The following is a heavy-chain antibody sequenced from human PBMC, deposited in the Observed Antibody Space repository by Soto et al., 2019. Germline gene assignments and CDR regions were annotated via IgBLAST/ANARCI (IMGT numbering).Heavy chain of an antibody. Sequence: DSVKVSCKASGYTFTGYYMHWVRQAPGQGLEWMGWINPNSGGTNYAQKFQGRVTMTRDTSISTAYMELSRLRSDDTAVYYCERDPFTIQSLYGMDVWGQGTTVTVSS. CDR3: ERDPFTIQSLYGMDV. D-gene: IGHD3-3*01. V-gene: IGHV1-2*02. CDR1: GYTFTGYY. CDR2: INPNSGGT. J-gene: IGHJ6*02.